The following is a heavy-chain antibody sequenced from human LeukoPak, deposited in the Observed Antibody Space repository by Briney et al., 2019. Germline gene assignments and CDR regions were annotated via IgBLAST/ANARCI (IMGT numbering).Heavy chain of an antibody. Sequence: GGSLRLSCAASGFTFSSYGMHWVRQAPGKGLEWVAVIWYDGSNKYHADSVKGRFTISRDNSRNTLYLQMNSLRAEDTALYYCAKDLGPRGFGELLPDYWGQGTLVTVSS. D-gene: IGHD3-10*01. J-gene: IGHJ4*02. CDR3: AKDLGPRGFGELLPDY. CDR2: IWYDGSNK. CDR1: GFTFSSYG. V-gene: IGHV3-30*02.